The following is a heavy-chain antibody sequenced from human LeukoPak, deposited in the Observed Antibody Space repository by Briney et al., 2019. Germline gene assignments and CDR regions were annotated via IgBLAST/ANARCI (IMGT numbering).Heavy chain of an antibody. CDR1: GFTFSSYW. D-gene: IGHD1-26*01. J-gene: IGHJ3*02. CDR2: IKQDGSEK. V-gene: IGHV3-7*04. CDR3: ARDQIVGATEGAFDI. Sequence: GGSLRLSCAASGFTFSSYWMSWVRQAPGKGLEWVTNIKQDGSEKYYVDSVKGRFNISRDNTKNSQYLQMNSLRAEDTAVYYCARDQIVGATEGAFDIWGQGTMVTVSS.